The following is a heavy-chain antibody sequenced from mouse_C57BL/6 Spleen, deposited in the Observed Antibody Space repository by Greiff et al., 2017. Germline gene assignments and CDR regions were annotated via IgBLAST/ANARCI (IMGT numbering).Heavy chain of an antibody. V-gene: IGHV5-17*01. CDR1: GFTFSDYG. CDR3: AKSTTVVANLDY. Sequence: EVQLQESGGGLVKPGGSLKLSCAASGFTFSDYGMHWVRQAPEKGLEWVAYISSGSSTIYYADTVKGRFTISRDNAKNTLFLQMTSLRSEDTAMYYCAKSTTVVANLDYWGQGTTLTVSS. D-gene: IGHD1-1*01. CDR2: ISSGSSTI. J-gene: IGHJ2*01.